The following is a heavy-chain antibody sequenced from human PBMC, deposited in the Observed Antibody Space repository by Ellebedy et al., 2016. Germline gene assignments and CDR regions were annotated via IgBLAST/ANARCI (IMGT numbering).Heavy chain of an antibody. CDR3: ARGSITVFGGVDV. V-gene: IGHV3-74*01. J-gene: IGHJ6*04. Sequence: GGSLRLXCAVSGFTFSSHWMHWVRQAPGKGLVWVSRISTDGSSTNYADSVKGRFTISRDNAKNTLHLQMNSLRAEDTAVYYCARGSITVFGGVDVWGKGTTVTVSS. D-gene: IGHD3-3*01. CDR2: ISTDGSST. CDR1: GFTFSSHW.